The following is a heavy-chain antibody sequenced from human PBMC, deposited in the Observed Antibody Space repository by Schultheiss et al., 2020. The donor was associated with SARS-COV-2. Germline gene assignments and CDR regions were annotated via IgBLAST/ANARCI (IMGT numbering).Heavy chain of an antibody. CDR3: ATLGYCSITSCYQNDY. J-gene: IGHJ4*02. D-gene: IGHD2-2*01. CDR1: GFTFSSYW. CDR2: INSDGSST. Sequence: GGSLRLSCAASGFTFSSYWMHWVRQAPGKGLVWVSRINSDGSSTSYADSVKGRFTISRDNAKNTLYLQMNSLRAEDTAVYYCATLGYCSITSCYQNDYWGQGTLVTVSS. V-gene: IGHV3-74*01.